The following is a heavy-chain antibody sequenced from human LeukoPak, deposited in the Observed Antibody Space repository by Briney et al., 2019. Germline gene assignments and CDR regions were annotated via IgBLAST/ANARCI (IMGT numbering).Heavy chain of an antibody. CDR3: AKELALAPDY. V-gene: IGHV3-23*01. Sequence: GGSLRLSCVGSGFTFTTYWMSWVRQAPGKGLEWVSAISGSGGSTYYADSVKGRFTISRDNSKNTLYLQMNSLRAEDTAVYYCAKELALAPDYWGQGTLVTVSS. CDR1: GFTFTTYW. CDR2: ISGSGGST. J-gene: IGHJ4*02. D-gene: IGHD1-7*01.